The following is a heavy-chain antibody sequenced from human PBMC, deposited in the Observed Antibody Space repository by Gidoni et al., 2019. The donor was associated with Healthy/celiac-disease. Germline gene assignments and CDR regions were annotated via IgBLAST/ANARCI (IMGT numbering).Heavy chain of an antibody. Sequence: QVQLVESGGGVVQPGSALRLSCAASGFTFSSYAMHWVRQAPGKGLEWVAVISYDGSNKYYADSVKGRFTISRDNSKNTLYLQMNSLRAEDTAVYYCARGSYDYVWGSYSSAFDIWGQGTMVTVSS. CDR2: ISYDGSNK. CDR3: ARGSYDYVWGSYSSAFDI. D-gene: IGHD3-16*01. J-gene: IGHJ3*02. CDR1: GFTFSSYA. V-gene: IGHV3-30*01.